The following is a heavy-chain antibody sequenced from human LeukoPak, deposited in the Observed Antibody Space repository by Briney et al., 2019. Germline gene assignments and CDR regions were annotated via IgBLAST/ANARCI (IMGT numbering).Heavy chain of an antibody. Sequence: PSETLSLTCTVSGGPISSYYWSWIRQHPGKGLEWIGYIYYSGTYYNPSLKSRVTISVDTSKNQFSLKLSSVTAADTAVYYCALRRDGYNSIDYWGQGTLVTVSS. CDR1: GGPISSYY. V-gene: IGHV4-59*06. CDR2: IYYSGT. CDR3: ALRRDGYNSIDY. J-gene: IGHJ4*02. D-gene: IGHD5-24*01.